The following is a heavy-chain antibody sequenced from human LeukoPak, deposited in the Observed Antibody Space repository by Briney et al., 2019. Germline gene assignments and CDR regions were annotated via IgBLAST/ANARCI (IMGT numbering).Heavy chain of an antibody. CDR2: ISSSSSYI. D-gene: IGHD3-22*01. J-gene: IGHJ4*02. CDR3: AKDRDYDSSGAFDY. Sequence: PGGSLRLSCVASGFDFNYYDMNWVRQAPGKGLEWVSSISSSSSYIYFADSTKGRFTISRDNSKNTLYLQMNSLRAEDTAVYYCAKDRDYDSSGAFDYWGQGTLVTVSS. CDR1: GFDFNYYD. V-gene: IGHV3-21*04.